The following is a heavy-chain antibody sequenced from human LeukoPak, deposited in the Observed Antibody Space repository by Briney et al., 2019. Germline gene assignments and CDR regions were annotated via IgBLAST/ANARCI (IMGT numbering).Heavy chain of an antibody. CDR2: IKQDGSEK. CDR1: GFTFSSYW. V-gene: IGHV3-7*01. CDR3: ASGYYYDSSGLPDYFDC. Sequence: PGGSLRLSCAASGFTFSSYWMSWVRQAPGKGLEWVANIKQDGSEKYYVDSVKGRFTISSNNAKNSLYLQMNSLRAEDTAVYYCASGYYYDSSGLPDYFDCWGQGTLVTVPS. D-gene: IGHD3-22*01. J-gene: IGHJ4*02.